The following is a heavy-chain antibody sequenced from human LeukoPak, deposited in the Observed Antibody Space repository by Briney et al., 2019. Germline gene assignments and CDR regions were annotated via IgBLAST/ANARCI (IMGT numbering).Heavy chain of an antibody. J-gene: IGHJ4*02. D-gene: IGHD6-13*01. Sequence: GGSLRLSCTASGFTLSRHAMHWVRQAPGKGLEWVSAISGSGGSTYYADSVKGRFTISRDNSKNTLYLQMNSLRAEDTAVYYCAKDRTGYSSSWYVRRVLGGGDYWGQGTLVTVSS. CDR3: AKDRTGYSSSWYVRRVLGGGDY. CDR1: GFTLSRHA. CDR2: ISGSGGST. V-gene: IGHV3-23*01.